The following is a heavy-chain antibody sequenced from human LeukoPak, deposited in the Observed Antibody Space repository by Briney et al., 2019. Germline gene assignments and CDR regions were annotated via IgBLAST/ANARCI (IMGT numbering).Heavy chain of an antibody. J-gene: IGHJ6*02. CDR2: IYSGGKT. CDR3: ARWVTMVRGVISGYYGMDV. V-gene: IGHV3-66*01. Sequence: GGSLRLSCTASGFTVSGKYMSWVRQAPGKGLEWVSVIYSGGKTYHADSVKGRFTISRDNSKNTLHLQMNSLRAEDTAVYYCARWVTMVRGVISGYYGMDVWGQGTTVTVSS. D-gene: IGHD3-10*01. CDR1: GFTVSGKY.